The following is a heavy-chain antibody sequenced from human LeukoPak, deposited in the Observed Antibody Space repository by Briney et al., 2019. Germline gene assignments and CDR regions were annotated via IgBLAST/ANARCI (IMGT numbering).Heavy chain of an antibody. CDR1: GGSFSGYY. CDR2: INHSGST. CDR3: ARGCPLQNYYGMDV. V-gene: IGHV4-34*01. J-gene: IGHJ6*02. D-gene: IGHD2-2*01. Sequence: SETLSLTCAVYGGSFSGYYWSWIRQPPGKGLEWIGEINHSGSTNYNPSLKSRVTISVDTSKNQFSLKLSSVTAADTAVCYCARGCPLQNYYGMDVWGQGTTVTVSS.